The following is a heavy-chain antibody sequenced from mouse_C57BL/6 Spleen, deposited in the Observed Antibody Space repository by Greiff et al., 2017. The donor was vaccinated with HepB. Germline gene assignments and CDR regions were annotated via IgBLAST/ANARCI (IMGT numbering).Heavy chain of an antibody. J-gene: IGHJ2*01. D-gene: IGHD1-1*01. Sequence: DVMLVESGGGLVKPGGSLKLSCAASGFTFSDYGMHWVRQAPEKGLEWVAYISSGSSTIYYADTVKGRFTISRDNAKNTLFLQMTSLRSEDTAMYYCAGGTTVVVPYFDYWGQGTTLTVSS. CDR1: GFTFSDYG. CDR3: AGGTTVVVPYFDY. CDR2: ISSGSSTI. V-gene: IGHV5-17*01.